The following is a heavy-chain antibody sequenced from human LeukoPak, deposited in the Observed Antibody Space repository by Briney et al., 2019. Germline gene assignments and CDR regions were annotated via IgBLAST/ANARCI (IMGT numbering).Heavy chain of an antibody. CDR1: GFTFSSYW. CDR2: IKQDGSEK. Sequence: GGSLRLSCAASGFTFSSYWMSWVRQAPGKGLEWVANIKQDGSEKYYVDSVKGRFTISRDNAKNSLYLQMNSLRAEDTAVYYCARESFATIFGVVTLFDYWGQGTLVTVSS. J-gene: IGHJ4*02. CDR3: ARESFATIFGVVTLFDY. D-gene: IGHD3-3*01. V-gene: IGHV3-7*01.